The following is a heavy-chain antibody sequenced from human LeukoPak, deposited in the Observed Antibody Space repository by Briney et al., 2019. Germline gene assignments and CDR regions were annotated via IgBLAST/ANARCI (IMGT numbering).Heavy chain of an antibody. D-gene: IGHD5-12*01. CDR2: INHSGST. CDR1: GGSISSSSYY. J-gene: IGHJ2*01. CDR3: ARFPVNSGWDL. V-gene: IGHV4-39*07. Sequence: TSETLSLTCTVSGGSISSSSYYWGWIRQPPGKGLEWIGEINHSGSTNYNPSLKSRVTISVDTSKNQFSLKLSSVTAADTAVYYCARFPVNSGWDLWGRGTLVTVSS.